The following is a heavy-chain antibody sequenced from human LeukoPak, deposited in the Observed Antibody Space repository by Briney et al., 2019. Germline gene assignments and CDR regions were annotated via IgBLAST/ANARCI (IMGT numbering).Heavy chain of an antibody. CDR1: GYSFTSYW. J-gene: IGHJ6*03. D-gene: IGHD3-10*01. CDR3: ARHITMVRGVIIDVRYMDV. CDR2: IYPGDSGT. V-gene: IGHV5-51*01. Sequence: GESLKISCKGSGYSFTSYWIGWVRQMPGKGLEWMGIIYPGDSGTRYSPSFQGQVTISADKSISTAYLQWSSLKASDTAMYYCARHITMVRGVIIDVRYMDVWGKGTTVTVSS.